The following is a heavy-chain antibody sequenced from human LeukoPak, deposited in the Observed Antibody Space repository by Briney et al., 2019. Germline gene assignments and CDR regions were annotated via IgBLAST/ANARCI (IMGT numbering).Heavy chain of an antibody. V-gene: IGHV1-2*02. D-gene: IGHD6-6*01. J-gene: IGHJ4*02. CDR3: ARDAYSSIAARTSHFPFDY. Sequence: VASVKVSCKASGYTFTGYYMHWVRQAPGQGLEWMGWINPNSGGTNYAQKFQGRVTMTRDTSISTAYMELSRLRSDDTAVYYCARDAYSSIAARTSHFPFDYWGQGTLVTVSS. CDR1: GYTFTGYY. CDR2: INPNSGGT.